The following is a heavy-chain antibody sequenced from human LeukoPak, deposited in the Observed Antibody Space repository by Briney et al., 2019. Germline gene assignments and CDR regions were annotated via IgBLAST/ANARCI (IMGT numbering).Heavy chain of an antibody. D-gene: IGHD5-12*01. J-gene: IGHJ4*02. V-gene: IGHV3-21*01. CDR2: ISSSGSNI. CDR1: GFTFTDYI. CDR3: ARYYLEISGYSPFFDY. Sequence: GGSLRLSCAASGFTFTDYIFTWVRQAPGKGLEWVSSISSSGSNIYYADSMKGRFTVSRDNAKNSLYLQMNSLRAEDTAVYYCARYYLEISGYSPFFDYWGQGTLVTVSS.